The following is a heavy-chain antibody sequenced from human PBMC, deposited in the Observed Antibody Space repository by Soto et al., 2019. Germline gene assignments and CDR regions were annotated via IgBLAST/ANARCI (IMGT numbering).Heavy chain of an antibody. CDR2: IKSKTDGGTT. CDR1: GFTFSSAW. D-gene: IGHD3-3*02. Sequence: GGSLRLSCAASGFTFSSAWMSWVRQAPGKGLEWVGRIKSKTDGGTTDYAAPVKGRFTISRDDSKNTLYLQMNSLKTEDTAVYYCTTAISRPKYFQHWGQGTLVTVSS. CDR3: TTAISRPKYFQH. J-gene: IGHJ1*01. V-gene: IGHV3-15*01.